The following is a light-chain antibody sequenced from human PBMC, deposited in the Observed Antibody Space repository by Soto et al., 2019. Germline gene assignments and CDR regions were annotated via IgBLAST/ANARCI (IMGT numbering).Light chain of an antibody. Sequence: IQLTQSPSSLSASVGDRVTITCRASQGISSYLAWYQQKPGKAPKLLIYAASTLQSGVPSRFSGSGSGTDFTLTISSLQPEDFATYYFQQLNSYPYTFGQGTMLEIK. V-gene: IGKV1-9*01. CDR2: AAS. CDR3: QQLNSYPYT. CDR1: QGISSY. J-gene: IGKJ2*01.